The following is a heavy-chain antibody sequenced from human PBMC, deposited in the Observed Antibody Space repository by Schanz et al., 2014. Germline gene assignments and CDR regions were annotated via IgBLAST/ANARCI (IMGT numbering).Heavy chain of an antibody. CDR1: GYIFGSHG. Sequence: QLMQSGSEVRKPGASVKVSCKASGYIFGSHGMTWVRQAPGQGLEWMGIINPSGGSTSYAQKFQGRVTMTRDTSTSTVYMELSSLRSEDTAVYYCATNSPFRMVRGSNAFDAWGQGTMVTVSS. J-gene: IGHJ3*01. V-gene: IGHV1-46*03. CDR3: ATNSPFRMVRGSNAFDA. D-gene: IGHD3-10*01. CDR2: INPSGGST.